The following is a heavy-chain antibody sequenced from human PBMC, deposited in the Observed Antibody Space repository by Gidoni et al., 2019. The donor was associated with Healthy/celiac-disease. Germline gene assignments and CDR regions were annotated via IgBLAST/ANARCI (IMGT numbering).Heavy chain of an antibody. Sequence: QVQLVQSGAEVKKPGSSVKVSCKASGGTFSSYAISWVRQAPGQGLEWMGGIIPIFGTANYAQKFQGRVTITADESTSTAYMELSSLRSEDTAVYYCARDEGIAVAGTRAHWFDPWGQGTLVTVSS. V-gene: IGHV1-69*01. D-gene: IGHD6-19*01. CDR2: IIPIFGTA. CDR3: ARDEGIAVAGTRAHWFDP. J-gene: IGHJ5*02. CDR1: GGTFSSYA.